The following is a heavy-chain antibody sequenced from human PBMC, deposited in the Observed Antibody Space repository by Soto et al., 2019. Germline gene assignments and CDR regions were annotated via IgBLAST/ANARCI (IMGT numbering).Heavy chain of an antibody. CDR3: ARVRGYYSGGSCYSVLYYFDY. CDR1: GGSFSGYY. J-gene: IGHJ4*02. Sequence: QVQLQQWGAGLLKPSETLSLTCAVYGGSFSGYYWSWIRQPPGKGLEWIGEINHSGSTNYNPSLKRLVTISVDTSKYQFSLKLSSVSATDTAVYYCARVRGYYSGGSCYSVLYYFDYWGQGTLVTVSS. CDR2: INHSGST. V-gene: IGHV4-34*01. D-gene: IGHD2-15*01.